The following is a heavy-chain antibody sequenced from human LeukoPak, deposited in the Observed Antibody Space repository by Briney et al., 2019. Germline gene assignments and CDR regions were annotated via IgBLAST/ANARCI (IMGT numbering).Heavy chain of an antibody. J-gene: IGHJ4*02. CDR3: ARAVGGDGSGSL. CDR2: IYYTGST. CDR1: GGSISYDY. V-gene: IGHV4-59*01. Sequence: SETLSLTCTVSGGSISYDYWSWIRQPPGKGLEWIGYIYYTGSTNYNPSLKSRVTMSVDMSTRQISLKLSSVTAADTAVYYCARAVGGDGSGSLWGPGTLVTVSS. D-gene: IGHD3-10*01.